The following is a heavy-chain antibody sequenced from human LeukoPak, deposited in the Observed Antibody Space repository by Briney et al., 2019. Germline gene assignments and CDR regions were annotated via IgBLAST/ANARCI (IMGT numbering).Heavy chain of an antibody. J-gene: IGHJ5*02. CDR1: GGSFSSYY. Sequence: SETLSLTCTVSGGSFSSYYWSWIRQPAGKGLEWIGRIYTSGSTNYNPSLKSRVTMSVDTSKNQFSLKLSSVTAADTAVYYCARDSLYDFWSGYPINWFDPWGQGTLVTVSS. CDR3: ARDSLYDFWSGYPINWFDP. D-gene: IGHD3-3*01. CDR2: IYTSGST. V-gene: IGHV4-4*07.